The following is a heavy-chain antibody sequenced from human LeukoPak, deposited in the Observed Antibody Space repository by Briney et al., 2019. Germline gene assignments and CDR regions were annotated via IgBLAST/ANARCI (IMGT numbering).Heavy chain of an antibody. CDR2: ISAYNGNT. CDR3: ARGDDILTGYPPGDY. J-gene: IGHJ4*02. CDR1: GYSFTSYG. V-gene: IGHV1-18*01. D-gene: IGHD3-9*01. Sequence: ASVKVSCKASGYSFTSYGISWVRQAPGQGLEWMGWISAYNGNTNYAQKFQGRVTMTTDTSTSTAYMELRSLRSDDTAVYYCARGDDILTGYPPGDYWGQGTLVTVSS.